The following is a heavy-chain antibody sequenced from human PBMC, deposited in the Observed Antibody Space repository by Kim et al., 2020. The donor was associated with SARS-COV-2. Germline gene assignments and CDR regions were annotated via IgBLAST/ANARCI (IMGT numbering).Heavy chain of an antibody. D-gene: IGHD6-13*01. V-gene: IGHV4-4*02. J-gene: IGHJ4*02. Sequence: NPSLKRRVTVSVDKSKNQFSLKLSSVTAADTAVYYCARDLTGSSWSSFDYWGQGTLVTVSS. CDR3: ARDLTGSSWSSFDY.